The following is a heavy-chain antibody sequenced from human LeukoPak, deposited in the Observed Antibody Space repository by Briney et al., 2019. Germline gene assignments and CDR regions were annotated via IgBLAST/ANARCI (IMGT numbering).Heavy chain of an antibody. J-gene: IGHJ4*02. Sequence: ASVKVSCKASGYTFTSYYMHWVRQAPGQGLEWMGIINPSGGSTSYAQKFQGRVTMTRDTSTSTVYMELSSLRSEDTAVYYCARLEGLYGDSQQFFDYWGQGTLVTVSS. CDR2: INPSGGST. V-gene: IGHV1-46*01. CDR1: GYTFTSYY. CDR3: ARLEGLYGDSQQFFDY. D-gene: IGHD4-17*01.